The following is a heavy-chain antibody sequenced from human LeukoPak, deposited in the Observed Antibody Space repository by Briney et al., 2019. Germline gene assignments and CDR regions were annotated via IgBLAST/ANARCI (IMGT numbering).Heavy chain of an antibody. CDR3: ARMTVVPALYFDY. V-gene: IGHV4-38-2*02. D-gene: IGHD2-2*01. CDR2: IYHSGST. J-gene: IGHJ4*02. Sequence: PSETLSLTCTVSGYSISSGYYWGWIRPPPGKGLEWIGSIYHSGSTYYNPSLKSRVTISVDTSKNQFSLKLSSVTAADTAVYCCARMTVVPALYFDYWGQGTLVTVSS. CDR1: GYSISSGYY.